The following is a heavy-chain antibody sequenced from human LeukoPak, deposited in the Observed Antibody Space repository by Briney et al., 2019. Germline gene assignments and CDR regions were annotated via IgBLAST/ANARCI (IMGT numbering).Heavy chain of an antibody. V-gene: IGHV4-38-2*01. D-gene: IGHD3-22*01. CDR1: GYFISSGYY. Sequence: SETLSLTCAVSGYFISSGYYWGWIRQPPGKGLEWIGCMYYSGSTYYNPSLKSRVTISVDTSKNQFSLTLSSVTAADTAVYYCARHRSGSSSYYYYYMDVWGKGSTVTVSS. CDR3: ARHRSGSSSYYYYYMDV. J-gene: IGHJ6*03. CDR2: MYYSGST.